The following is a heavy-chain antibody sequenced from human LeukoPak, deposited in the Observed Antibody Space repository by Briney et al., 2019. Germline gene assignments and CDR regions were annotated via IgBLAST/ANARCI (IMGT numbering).Heavy chain of an antibody. Sequence: ASVKVSCKASGYTFTSYGISWVRQAPGQGLEWMGWISAYNGNTNYAQKLQGRVTMTTDTSTSTAYMELRSLRSDDTAVYYCARDLLQGYYDSSGYYGYWGQETLVTVSS. CDR2: ISAYNGNT. J-gene: IGHJ4*02. CDR1: GYTFTSYG. V-gene: IGHV1-18*01. D-gene: IGHD3-22*01. CDR3: ARDLLQGYYDSSGYYGY.